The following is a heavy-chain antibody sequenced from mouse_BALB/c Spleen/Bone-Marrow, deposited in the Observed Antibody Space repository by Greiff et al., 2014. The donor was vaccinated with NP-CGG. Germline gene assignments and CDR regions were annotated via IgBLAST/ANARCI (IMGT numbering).Heavy chain of an antibody. CDR3: ARELGLRLAY. Sequence: VQVVESGAELMKPGASVKISCKATGYTFSSYWIEWVKQRPGHGLEWIGEILPGSGSTNYNEKFKGKATFTADTSSNTAYMQLSSLTSGDSAVYYCARELGLRLAYWGQGTLVTVSA. D-gene: IGHD3-1*01. CDR2: ILPGSGST. J-gene: IGHJ3*01. CDR1: GYTFSSYW. V-gene: IGHV1-9*01.